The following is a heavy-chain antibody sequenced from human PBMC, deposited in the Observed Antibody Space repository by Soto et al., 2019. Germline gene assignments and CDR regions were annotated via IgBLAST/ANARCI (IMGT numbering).Heavy chain of an antibody. V-gene: IGHV1-2*02. CDR2: IGPESGAT. D-gene: IGHD2-8*01. Sequence: ASVKVSCKASGYTFTGHYIHWVRQAPEQGPEWMGEIGPESGATRYAQRFQGRVTMTRDMSITTVYMVFLQMNSLRAEDTALYYCAKNGLDNSPSAIDSWGPGTLVTVSS. CDR3: AKNGLDNSPSAIDS. CDR1: GYTFTGHY. J-gene: IGHJ4*02.